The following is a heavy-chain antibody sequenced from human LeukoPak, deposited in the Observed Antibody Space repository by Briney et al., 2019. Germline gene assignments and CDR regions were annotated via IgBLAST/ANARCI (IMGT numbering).Heavy chain of an antibody. CDR2: ISSSSSYI. CDR3: ARDRSLAGGLD. J-gene: IGHJ4*02. Sequence: PGGSLRLSCATSGFTVSSNYMSWVRQAPGKGLEWVSSISSSSSYIYYADSVKGRFTISRDNAKNSLYLQMNSLRAEDTAVYYCARDRSLAGGLDWGQGTLVTVSS. CDR1: GFTVSSNY. D-gene: IGHD3-10*01. V-gene: IGHV3-21*01.